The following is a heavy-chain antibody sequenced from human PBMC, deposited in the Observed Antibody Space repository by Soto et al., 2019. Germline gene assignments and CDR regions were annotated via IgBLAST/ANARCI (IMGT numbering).Heavy chain of an antibody. D-gene: IGHD2-2*01. V-gene: IGHV4-31*03. J-gene: IGHJ6*02. CDR3: ARDRVHCISTSCYVYYYYGMDV. CDR2: IYYSGST. Sequence: PSETLSLTSTVSGGNISSGGYYWSWIRQHPGKGLEWIGYIYYSGSTYYNPSLKSRVTISVDTSKNQFSLKLSSVTAADTAVYYCARDRVHCISTSCYVYYYYGMDVWGQGTTVTVSS. CDR1: GGNISSGGYY.